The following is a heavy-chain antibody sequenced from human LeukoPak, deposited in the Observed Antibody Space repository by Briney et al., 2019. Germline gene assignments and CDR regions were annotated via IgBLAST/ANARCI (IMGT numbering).Heavy chain of an antibody. CDR3: ASPGGYSYVYYYYYGMDV. V-gene: IGHV1-69*10. Sequence: GASVKVSCKASGGTFSSYAISWVRQAPGQGLEWMGGIIPIFGIANYAQKFQGRVTITADKSTSTAYMELSSLRSEDTAVYYCASPGGYSYVYYYYYGMDVWGQGTTVTVSS. J-gene: IGHJ6*02. D-gene: IGHD5-18*01. CDR2: IIPIFGIA. CDR1: GGTFSSYA.